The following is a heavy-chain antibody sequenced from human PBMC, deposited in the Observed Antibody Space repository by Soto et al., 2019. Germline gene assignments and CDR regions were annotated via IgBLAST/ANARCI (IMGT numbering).Heavy chain of an antibody. CDR3: ARDYGDFLYYYYYGMDV. J-gene: IGHJ6*02. V-gene: IGHV4-39*02. D-gene: IGHD4-17*01. CDR1: GGSISSSSYY. CDR2: IYYSGYT. Sequence: SETLSLTCTVSGGSISSSSYYWGWIRQPPGKGLEWIGSIYYSGYTYYNPSLKSRVTISVDTSKNQFSLKLSSVTAADTAVYYCARDYGDFLYYYYYGMDVWGQGTTVTVSS.